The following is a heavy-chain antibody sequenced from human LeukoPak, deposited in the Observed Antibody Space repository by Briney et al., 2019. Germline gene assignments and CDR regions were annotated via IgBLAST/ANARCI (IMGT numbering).Heavy chain of an antibody. Sequence: SETLSLTCTVSGGSVSNYYWSWIRQPPGKGLEWIGYIYYSGSTNYNPSLKSRVTISVDTSKNQFSLKLSSVTAADTAVYYCARGGSTSVTFDYWGQGTLATVSS. CDR1: GGSVSNYY. V-gene: IGHV4-59*02. J-gene: IGHJ4*02. D-gene: IGHD2-2*01. CDR2: IYYSGST. CDR3: ARGGSTSVTFDY.